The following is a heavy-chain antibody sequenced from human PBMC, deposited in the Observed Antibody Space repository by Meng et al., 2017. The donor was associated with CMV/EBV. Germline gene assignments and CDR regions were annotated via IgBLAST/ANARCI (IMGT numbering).Heavy chain of an antibody. J-gene: IGHJ4*02. CDR1: GFIFSRYA. D-gene: IGHD3-22*01. V-gene: IGHV3-23*01. CDR3: AKDYDSSGLGAYYFDY. Sequence: GESLKISCAASGFIFSRYAMHWVRQAPGKGLEWVSAISGSGGSTYYADSVKGRFTISRDNSKNTLYLQMNSLRAEDTAVYYCAKDYDSSGLGAYYFDYWGQGTLVTVSS. CDR2: ISGSGGST.